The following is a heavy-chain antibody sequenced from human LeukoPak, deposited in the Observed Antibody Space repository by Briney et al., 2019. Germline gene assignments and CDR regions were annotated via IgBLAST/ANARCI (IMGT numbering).Heavy chain of an antibody. J-gene: IGHJ4*02. CDR3: ARERSGYCGTFDY. V-gene: IGHV3-11*04. D-gene: IGHD3-22*01. CDR1: GFSFSDYY. Sequence: PGGSLRLSCAASGFSFSDYYMSWVRQAPGKGLEWVSYITKSGSSMYYADSVKGRFTISRDNAKNSLYLQMNSLSADDTAVYYCARERSGYCGTFDYWGQGTVVTVSS. CDR2: ITKSGSSM.